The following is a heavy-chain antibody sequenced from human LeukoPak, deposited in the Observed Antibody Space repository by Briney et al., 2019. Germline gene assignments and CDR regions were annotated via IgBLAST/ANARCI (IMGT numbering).Heavy chain of an antibody. Sequence: GGSLRLSCAASGFTFTNYEMSWVRQAPGKGLEWLSSISGSGDSVFYADSVKGRFTISRDNSLNTLYLQMDSLRDEDTAVYYCARGRPHGNDYWGQGTLVTVSS. CDR2: ISGSGDSV. CDR3: ARGRPHGNDY. V-gene: IGHV3-23*01. D-gene: IGHD4-23*01. J-gene: IGHJ4*02. CDR1: GFTFTNYE.